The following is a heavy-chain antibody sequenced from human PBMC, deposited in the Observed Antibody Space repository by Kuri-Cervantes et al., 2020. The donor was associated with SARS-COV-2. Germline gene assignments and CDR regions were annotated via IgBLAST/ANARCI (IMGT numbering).Heavy chain of an antibody. Sequence: GESLKISCAASGFTFSSYGMHWVRQAPGKGLEWVAVIWYDGSNKYYADSVKGRFTISRDNFKNTLYLQMNSLRAEDTAVYYCARAQQWLEPNFDYWGQGTLVTVSS. V-gene: IGHV3-33*01. D-gene: IGHD6-19*01. CDR2: IWYDGSNK. J-gene: IGHJ4*02. CDR1: GFTFSSYG. CDR3: ARAQQWLEPNFDY.